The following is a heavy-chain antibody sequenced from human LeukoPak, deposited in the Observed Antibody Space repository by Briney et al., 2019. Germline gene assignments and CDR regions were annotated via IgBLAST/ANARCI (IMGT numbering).Heavy chain of an antibody. CDR3: ASRPNYDILTGYYNHGYYFDY. Sequence: PGGSLRLSCAASGFTVSSNYMSWVRQAPGKGLEWVSVIYSGGSTYYADSVKGRFTISRDNSKNTLYLQMNSLRAEDTAVYYCASRPNYDILTGYYNHGYYFDYWGQGTLVTVSS. V-gene: IGHV3-66*01. CDR2: IYSGGST. CDR1: GFTVSSNY. D-gene: IGHD3-9*01. J-gene: IGHJ4*02.